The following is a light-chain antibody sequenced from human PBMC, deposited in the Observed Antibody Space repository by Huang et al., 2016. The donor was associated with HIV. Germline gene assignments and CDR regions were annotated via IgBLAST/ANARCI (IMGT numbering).Light chain of an antibody. CDR1: QRISSW. Sequence: DIQMTQSPSTLSASVGDRVTITCRASQRISSWFAWYQQKPGKAPKLLIYKASSLESGVPSRFSGSGSGTEFTLTISSLQPDDFATYYCQQYNSYKYTFGQGTKLEIK. CDR2: KAS. J-gene: IGKJ2*01. V-gene: IGKV1-5*03. CDR3: QQYNSYKYT.